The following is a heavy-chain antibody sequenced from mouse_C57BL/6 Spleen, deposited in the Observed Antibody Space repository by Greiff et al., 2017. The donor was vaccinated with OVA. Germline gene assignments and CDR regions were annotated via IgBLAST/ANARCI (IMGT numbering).Heavy chain of an antibody. Sequence: QVHVKQSGAELVKPGASVKISCKASGYAFSSYWMNWVKQRPGKGLEWIGQIYPGDGDTNYNGKFKGKATLTADKSSSTAYMQLSSLTSEDSAVYFCARGDYYGSSYWFAYWGQGTLVTVSA. CDR2: IYPGDGDT. D-gene: IGHD1-1*01. V-gene: IGHV1-80*01. CDR1: GYAFSSYW. CDR3: ARGDYYGSSYWFAY. J-gene: IGHJ3*01.